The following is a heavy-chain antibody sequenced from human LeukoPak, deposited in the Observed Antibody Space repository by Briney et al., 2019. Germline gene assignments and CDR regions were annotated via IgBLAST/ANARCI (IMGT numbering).Heavy chain of an antibody. Sequence: ASVKVSCKASGYTFTSYAMHWVRQAPGQRLEWMGWINAGNGNTKYSQKFQGRVTITADKSTSTAYMELSSLRSEDTAVYYCARAYSGSDDLDYWGQGTLVTVSS. CDR3: ARAYSGSDDLDY. J-gene: IGHJ4*02. D-gene: IGHD5-12*01. CDR1: GYTFTSYA. CDR2: INAGNGNT. V-gene: IGHV1-3*01.